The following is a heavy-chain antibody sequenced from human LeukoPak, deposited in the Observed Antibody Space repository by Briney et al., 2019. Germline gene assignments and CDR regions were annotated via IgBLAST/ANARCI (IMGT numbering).Heavy chain of an antibody. CDR2: ISSSGSTI. CDR1: GFTFSSYE. CDR3: AKLDYGDYVGAFDI. Sequence: PGGSLRLSCAASGFTFSSYEMNWVRQAPGKGLEWVSYISSSGSTIYYADSVKGRFTISRDNAKNSLYLQMNSLRAEDTAVYYCAKLDYGDYVGAFDIWGQGTMVTVSS. V-gene: IGHV3-48*03. D-gene: IGHD4-17*01. J-gene: IGHJ3*02.